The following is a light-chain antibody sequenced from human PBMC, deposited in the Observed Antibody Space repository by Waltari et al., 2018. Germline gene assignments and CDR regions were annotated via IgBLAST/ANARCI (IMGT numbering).Light chain of an antibody. CDR1: SSNIGSNS. V-gene: IGLV1-44*01. CDR2: SNS. Sequence: QSVLTQPPSASGTPGQRVTIPCSGSSSNIGSNSVIWYQQFPGAAPKILIYSNSLRPSGVPDRFSGSKSGTSASLAISGLQSEDEADYYCAAWDDSLNRVFGGGTKLTVL. CDR3: AAWDDSLNRV. J-gene: IGLJ2*01.